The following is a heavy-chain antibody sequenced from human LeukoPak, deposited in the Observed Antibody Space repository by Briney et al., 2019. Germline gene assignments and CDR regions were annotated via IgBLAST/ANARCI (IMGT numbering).Heavy chain of an antibody. Sequence: ASVKVSCKASGGTFSSYAISWVRQAPGQGLEWMGGIIPIFGTANYAQKFQGRVTITTDESTSTAYMELSSLRSEETAVYYCARGGAAAVSYYYYYMDVWGKGTTVTVSS. CDR2: IIPIFGTA. D-gene: IGHD6-13*01. V-gene: IGHV1-69*05. CDR1: GGTFSSYA. J-gene: IGHJ6*03. CDR3: ARGGAAAVSYYYYYMDV.